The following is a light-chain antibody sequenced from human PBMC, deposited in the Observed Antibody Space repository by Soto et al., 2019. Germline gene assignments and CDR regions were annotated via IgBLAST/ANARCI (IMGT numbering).Light chain of an antibody. V-gene: IGLV2-14*01. CDR3: SSYTSSSTHYV. J-gene: IGLJ1*01. Sequence: QSALTQPASVSGSPGQSITISCTGTRSDVGGYNYVSWYQQHPGKAPKLMIYEVSNRPSGVSNRFSGSKSGNTASLTISGLQAEDEADYYCSSYTSSSTHYVFGTRTKVTVL. CDR2: EVS. CDR1: RSDVGGYNY.